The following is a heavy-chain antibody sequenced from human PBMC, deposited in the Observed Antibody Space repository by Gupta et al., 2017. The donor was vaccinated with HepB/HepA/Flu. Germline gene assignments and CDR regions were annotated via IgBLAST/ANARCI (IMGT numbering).Heavy chain of an antibody. Sequence: QVQLQQSGPGLVTPSQTLSLTCAISGDSVSSNSAAWNWIRQSPSRGLEWLGRTYYRSKFYDDYAVSVKRRITIKPDTSKKQFSRQLNSVTAEETAVYDCARALDYVHSGSTTNWFDPGGQGIIVTVSS. D-gene: IGHD3-10*01. CDR2: TYYRSKFYD. CDR3: ARALDYVHSGSTTNWFDP. CDR1: GDSVSSNSAA. J-gene: IGHJ5*02. V-gene: IGHV6-1*01.